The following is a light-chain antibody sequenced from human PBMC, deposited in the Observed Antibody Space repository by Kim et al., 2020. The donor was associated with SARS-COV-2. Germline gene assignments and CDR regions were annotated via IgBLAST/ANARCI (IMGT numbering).Light chain of an antibody. CDR3: KHYYKWPPWT. CDR1: RSVENS. J-gene: IGKJ1*01. Sequence: SPGGRVTLSCRARRSVENSLAWYQQKPGQPPRLLIYDASSRATGIPARFSGSGLGTDVTLTIITLQSDDVVIYFCKHYYKWPPWTFGRGTKVDIK. CDR2: DAS. V-gene: IGKV3-15*01.